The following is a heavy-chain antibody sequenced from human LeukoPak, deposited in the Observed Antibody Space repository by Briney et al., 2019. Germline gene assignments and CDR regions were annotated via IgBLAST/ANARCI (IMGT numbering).Heavy chain of an antibody. D-gene: IGHD3-10*01. Sequence: GGSLRLSCAASGFTFSSYWMSWVRQAPGKGLEWVANIKQDGSEKYYVDSVKGRFTISRDNAKNSLYLQMDSLRAEDTAVYYCASHGAGQRGIIDAFDIWGQGTMVTVSS. CDR2: IKQDGSEK. CDR3: ASHGAGQRGIIDAFDI. V-gene: IGHV3-7*01. CDR1: GFTFSSYW. J-gene: IGHJ3*02.